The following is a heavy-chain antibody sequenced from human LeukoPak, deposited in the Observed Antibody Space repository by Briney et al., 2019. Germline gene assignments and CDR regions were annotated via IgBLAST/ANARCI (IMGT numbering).Heavy chain of an antibody. CDR2: ISAYNGNT. CDR1: GYTFTSYG. Sequence: ASVKVSCKASGYTFTSYGISWVRQAPGQGLEWMGWISAYNGNTNYAQKLQGRVTMTTDTSTSTAYMELRSLRSDDTAVYYCARVGHYDSSGYYYFDYWGQGTLVTVSS. V-gene: IGHV1-18*01. CDR3: ARVGHYDSSGYYYFDY. D-gene: IGHD3-22*01. J-gene: IGHJ4*02.